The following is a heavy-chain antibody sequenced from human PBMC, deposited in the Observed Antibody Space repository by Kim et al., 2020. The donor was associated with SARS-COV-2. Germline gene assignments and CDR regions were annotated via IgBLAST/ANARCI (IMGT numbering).Heavy chain of an antibody. V-gene: IGHV4-59*13. CDR2: IYYSGST. D-gene: IGHD1-1*01. CDR3: ARTVGVGTTNWYFDF. Sequence: SETLSLTCTVSGGSISSYYWSWIRQPPGKGLEWIGYIYYSGSTNYNPSLKSRVTISVDTSKNQFSLKLSSVTAADTAVYYCARTVGVGTTNWYFDFWGRGTLVTVSS. CDR1: GGSISSYY. J-gene: IGHJ2*01.